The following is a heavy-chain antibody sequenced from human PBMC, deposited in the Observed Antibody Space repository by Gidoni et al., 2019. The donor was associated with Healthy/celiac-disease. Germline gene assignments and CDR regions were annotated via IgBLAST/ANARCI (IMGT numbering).Heavy chain of an antibody. V-gene: IGHV1-8*01. D-gene: IGHD3-9*01. CDR2: MNPNSGNT. J-gene: IGHJ6*03. CDR1: GYTFTSYD. Sequence: QVQLVQSGAEVKKPGASVKVSCKASGYTFTSYDINWVRQATGQGLEWMGWMNPNSGNTGYAQKFQGRVTMTRNTSISTAYMELSSLRSEDTAVYYCARLARPYYDILTGYYKRSHYYYYMDVWGKGTTVTVSS. CDR3: ARLARPYYDILTGYYKRSHYYYYMDV.